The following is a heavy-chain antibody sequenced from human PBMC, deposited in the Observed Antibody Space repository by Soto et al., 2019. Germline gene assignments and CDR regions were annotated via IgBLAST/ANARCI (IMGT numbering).Heavy chain of an antibody. Sequence: GGSLRLSCAASNFTFSNAWMNWVRQAPGKGLEWVGRVKSKTDGGTTDYAAPVKGRFTISRDDSKNTLYLQMNSLRAEDTAVYYCASLLSGGSCYSCWYFDLWGRGTPVTVSS. CDR2: VKSKTDGGTT. D-gene: IGHD2-15*01. J-gene: IGHJ2*01. CDR1: NFTFSNAW. CDR3: ASLLSGGSCYSCWYFDL. V-gene: IGHV3-15*07.